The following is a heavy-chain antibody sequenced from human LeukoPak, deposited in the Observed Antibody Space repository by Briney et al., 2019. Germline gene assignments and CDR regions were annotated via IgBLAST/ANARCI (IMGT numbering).Heavy chain of an antibody. CDR2: TRYDGNNK. CDR3: ARGGESYYGSGSHDY. D-gene: IGHD3-10*01. CDR1: GFTFRSYG. Sequence: PGGSLRLSCAASGFTFRSYGMHWVRQAPGKGLEWVAFTRYDGNNKYYADSVKGRFTISRDNSKNTLYLQMNSLRAEDTAVYYCARGGESYYGSGSHDYWGQGTLITVSS. J-gene: IGHJ4*02. V-gene: IGHV3-30*02.